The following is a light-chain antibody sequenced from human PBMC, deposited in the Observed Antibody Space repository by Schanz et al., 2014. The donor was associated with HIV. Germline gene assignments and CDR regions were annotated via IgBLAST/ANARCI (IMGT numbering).Light chain of an antibody. J-gene: IGLJ2*01. Sequence: QSVLTQPASVSGSPGQSIAISCTGTNSDIGAYNYVSWYQQHPDKAPKLIIYDVNNRPSGVPDRFSGSKSGTAASLAITGLQAEDEAEYYCSSIGGDNSLLFGGGTKLTVL. V-gene: IGLV2-14*03. CDR1: NSDIGAYNY. CDR3: SSIGGDNSLL. CDR2: DVN.